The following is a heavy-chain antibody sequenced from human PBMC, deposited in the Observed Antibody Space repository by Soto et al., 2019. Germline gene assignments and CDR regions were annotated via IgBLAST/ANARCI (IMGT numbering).Heavy chain of an antibody. Sequence: ASVKVSCKASGYTFTSYYMHWVRQAPGQGLEWMGIINPSGGSTSYAQKFQGRVTMTRDTSTSTVYMELSSLRSEDTAVYYCARDSDSSGYYPGNGMDVWGQGTTVTAP. D-gene: IGHD3-22*01. CDR3: ARDSDSSGYYPGNGMDV. CDR2: INPSGGST. V-gene: IGHV1-46*01. J-gene: IGHJ6*02. CDR1: GYTFTSYY.